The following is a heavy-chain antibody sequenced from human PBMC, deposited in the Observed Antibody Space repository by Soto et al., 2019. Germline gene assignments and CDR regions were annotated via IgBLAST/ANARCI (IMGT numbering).Heavy chain of an antibody. V-gene: IGHV3-11*01. D-gene: IGHD2-8*01. CDR2: ISFNGDVA. J-gene: IGHJ6*02. CDR3: ARENGHPGHNYAMDV. Sequence: GGSLRLSCAASGFSFSAYYMSWIRQAPGKGLEWVSYISFNGDVARYSDSVEGRFTVSRDNAKKSLYLQMNSLRVEDTAVYYCARENGHPGHNYAMDVWGQGTKVTVS. CDR1: GFSFSAYY.